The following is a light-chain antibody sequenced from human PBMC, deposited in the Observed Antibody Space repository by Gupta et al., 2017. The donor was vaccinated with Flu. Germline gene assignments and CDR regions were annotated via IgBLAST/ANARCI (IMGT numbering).Light chain of an antibody. CDR2: KAS. CDR3: QQYYSYWS. CDR1: QSISTW. J-gene: IGKJ1*01. V-gene: IGKV1-5*03. Sequence: DIQMTQSPSTLSASVGDRVTITCRASQSISTWLAWYQQKTGKAPKLLIYKASSLESGVPSRFSGSGSGTEFTLTISSLQPDDFATYYCQQYYSYWSFGQGTKVEIK.